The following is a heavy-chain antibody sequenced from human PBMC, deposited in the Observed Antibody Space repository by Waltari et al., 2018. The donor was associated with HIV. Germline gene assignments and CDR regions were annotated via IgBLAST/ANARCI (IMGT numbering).Heavy chain of an antibody. CDR2: IKFDGSDM. CDR3: VRSSSGHFDH. V-gene: IGHV3-7*01. Sequence: VESGGDLVQPGGSLRLSCAVSGFDFSVYWMSWVRQRPGEGLEWVANIKFDGSDMYYADSVRGRFIACRDRSKKLLFLQMKNVRDDDTATYYCVRSSSGHFDHWGQGTQVIVSS. CDR1: GFDFSVYW. D-gene: IGHD3-22*01. J-gene: IGHJ4*02.